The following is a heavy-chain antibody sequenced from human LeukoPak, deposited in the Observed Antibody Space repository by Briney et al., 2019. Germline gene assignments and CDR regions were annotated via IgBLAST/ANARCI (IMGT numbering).Heavy chain of an antibody. CDR2: ISFDGSNE. CDR3: AKDSVAGKKNFDY. J-gene: IGHJ4*02. D-gene: IGHD6-19*01. CDR1: GFTFSSYG. Sequence: PGGSLRLSCAASGFTFSSYGMHWVRQAPGKGLEWVAAISFDGSNEYYADSVKGRFTISRDNAKNTLYLQMSSLRAEDTAVFYCAKDSVAGKKNFDYWGQGTLVTVSS. V-gene: IGHV3-30*18.